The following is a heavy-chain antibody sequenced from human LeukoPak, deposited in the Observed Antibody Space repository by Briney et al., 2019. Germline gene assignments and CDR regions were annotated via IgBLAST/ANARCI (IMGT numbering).Heavy chain of an antibody. CDR1: GFSFTSYW. J-gene: IGHJ6*03. CDR3: ARHKIAVAGFYYYYSMDV. Sequence: GESLKISCKGSGFSFTSYWIGWVRQLPGKGLEWMGIIYPGDSDTRYSPSFQGQVTISADKSISTAYLQWSSLKASDTAIYYCARHKIAVAGFYYYYSMDVWGKGTTVTVSS. D-gene: IGHD6-19*01. V-gene: IGHV5-51*01. CDR2: IYPGDSDT.